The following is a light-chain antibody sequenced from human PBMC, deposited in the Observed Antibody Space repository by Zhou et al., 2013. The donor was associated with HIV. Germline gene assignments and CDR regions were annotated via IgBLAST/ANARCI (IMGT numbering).Light chain of an antibody. V-gene: IGLV1-40*01. J-gene: IGLJ1*01. CDR3: QSYDRSLSGYV. CDR2: GNS. Sequence: QSVLTQPPSVSGAPGQRVTISCTGSRSNIGAGYDVHWYQQLPGTAPKLLIYGNSNRPSGVPDRFAGSKSGTSASLAITGLQAEDEADYYXQSYDRSLSGYVFGTGTKVT. CDR1: RSNIGAGYD.